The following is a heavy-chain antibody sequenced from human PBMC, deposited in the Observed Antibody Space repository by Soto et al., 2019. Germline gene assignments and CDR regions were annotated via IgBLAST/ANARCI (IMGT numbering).Heavy chain of an antibody. CDR2: ISYSGTT. J-gene: IGHJ4*02. Sequence: QVQLQESGPGLVKPSQTLSLTCTVSGGSISSGNYYWSWIRQPPGKGLEWIGFISYSGTTHYSASLTSRVSISVDTSKTQFSLDLSSVTAADTAVYYCATMGTPVTGLYYFDYWGQGTLVTVSS. CDR3: ATMGTPVTGLYYFDY. D-gene: IGHD4-17*01. CDR1: GGSISSGNYY. V-gene: IGHV4-30-4*01.